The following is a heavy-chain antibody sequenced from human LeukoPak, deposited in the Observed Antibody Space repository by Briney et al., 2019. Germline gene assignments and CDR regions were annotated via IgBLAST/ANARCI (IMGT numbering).Heavy chain of an antibody. CDR3: ARRFMAGSPTFDY. V-gene: IGHV4-39*01. CDR2: MYCSGST. CDR1: GGSISSSGYY. Sequence: SETLSLTCTVSGGSISSSGYYWGWIRQSPGKGLEWIGSMYCSGSTYYNPSLKSRVTISVDTSKNQFSLRLSSVTAADTAAYSCARRFMAGSPTFDYWGQGTLVTVSS. J-gene: IGHJ4*02. D-gene: IGHD6-19*01.